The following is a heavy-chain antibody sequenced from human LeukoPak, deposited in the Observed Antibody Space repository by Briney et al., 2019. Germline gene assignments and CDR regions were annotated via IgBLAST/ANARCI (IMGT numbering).Heavy chain of an antibody. J-gene: IGHJ6*02. D-gene: IGHD2-15*01. CDR1: GFSVSSNY. V-gene: IGHV3-66*01. CDR2: IYSGGNT. CDR3: ARTPMFYFYGMDV. Sequence: GGSLRLSCAASGFSVSSNYMNWVRQAPGKGLEWVSVIYSGGNTYYADSVKGRFTISRDNSKNTLYLQMNSLRAEDTAVYYCARTPMFYFYGMDVWGRGTTVTVSS.